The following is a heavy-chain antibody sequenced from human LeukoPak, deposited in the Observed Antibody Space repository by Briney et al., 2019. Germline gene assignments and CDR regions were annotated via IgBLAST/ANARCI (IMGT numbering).Heavy chain of an antibody. Sequence: APVKVSCKASGYTFSNSGISWVRQAPGQGLEWMGWISAYNGNTNYAQKLQGRVIMITDTSTSTAYMELRSLRSDDTAVYYCARDPPASMTPPDYWGQGTLVTVSS. J-gene: IGHJ4*02. V-gene: IGHV1-18*01. CDR2: ISAYNGNT. D-gene: IGHD2/OR15-2a*01. CDR1: GYTFSNSG. CDR3: ARDPPASMTPPDY.